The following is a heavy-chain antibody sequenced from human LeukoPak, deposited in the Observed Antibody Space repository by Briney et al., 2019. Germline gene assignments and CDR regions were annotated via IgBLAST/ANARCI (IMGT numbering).Heavy chain of an antibody. V-gene: IGHV3-23*01. J-gene: IGHJ4*02. Sequence: GGSLRLSCAASGFTFSSYAMSWVRQAPGKGLEWVSAISGSGGSTYYADSVKGRFTISRDNSKNTLYLQMNSLRVEDTAVYYCAKIGAPYCGGDCYSFDYWGQGTLATVSS. CDR3: AKIGAPYCGGDCYSFDY. D-gene: IGHD2-21*02. CDR2: ISGSGGST. CDR1: GFTFSSYA.